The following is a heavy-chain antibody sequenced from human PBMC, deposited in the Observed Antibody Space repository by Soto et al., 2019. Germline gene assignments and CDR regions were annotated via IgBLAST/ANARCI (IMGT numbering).Heavy chain of an antibody. V-gene: IGHV4-4*02. Sequence: PSETLSLTCAVSSGSISSSNWWSWVRHPPGKGLEWIGEIYHSGSTNYNPSLKSRVTISVDKSKNQFSLKLSSVTAADTAVYYCARASQLWDYIWGSYLRWFDPWGQGTLVTVSS. D-gene: IGHD3-16*02. CDR3: ARASQLWDYIWGSYLRWFDP. CDR2: IYHSGST. J-gene: IGHJ5*02. CDR1: SGSISSSNW.